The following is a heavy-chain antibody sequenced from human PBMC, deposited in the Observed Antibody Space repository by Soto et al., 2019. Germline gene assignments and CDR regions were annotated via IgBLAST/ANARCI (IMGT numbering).Heavy chain of an antibody. CDR2: IIPIFGTA. Sequence: GASVKVSCKASGGTFSSYAISWVRQAQGQGLEWMGGIIPIFGTANYAQKFQGRVTITADKSTRTAYMELRSLRSEDTAVYYCARGVLAFGDLLWGSDYYYYGMDVWCQGTTVTVSS. CDR1: GGTFSSYA. V-gene: IGHV1-69*06. CDR3: ARGVLAFGDLLWGSDYYYYGMDV. D-gene: IGHD3-10*01. J-gene: IGHJ6*02.